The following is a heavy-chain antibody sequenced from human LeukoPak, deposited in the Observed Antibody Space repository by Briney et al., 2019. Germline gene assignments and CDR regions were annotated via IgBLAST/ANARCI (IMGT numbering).Heavy chain of an antibody. CDR2: ISSGSGYI. CDR3: AARTVTTPEEGY. CDR1: RFTFSTYS. D-gene: IGHD4-17*01. V-gene: IGHV3-21*01. J-gene: IGHJ4*02. Sequence: GGSLRLSCAASRFTFSTYSMNWVRQAPGKGLEWVSSISSGSGYIYYADSVKGRFTISRDNAKNSLYLQMNSLRAEDTAVYYCAARTVTTPEEGYWGQGTLVTVSS.